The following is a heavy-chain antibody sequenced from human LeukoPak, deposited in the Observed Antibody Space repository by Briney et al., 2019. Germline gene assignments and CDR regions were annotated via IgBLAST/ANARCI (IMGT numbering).Heavy chain of an antibody. CDR1: GASISRDIYY. D-gene: IGHD5-18*01. V-gene: IGHV4-39*01. CDR2: IDSSGTT. CDR3: ARHGYIQFWLY. Sequence: PSETLSLTCTVSGASISRDIYYWGWIRQSPEKGLEWIGSIDSSGTTHYNSSLKSRVIISVDTSKNQVSLKLTSVTFADTAVYYCARHGYIQFWLYWGQGTQVIVSS. J-gene: IGHJ4*02.